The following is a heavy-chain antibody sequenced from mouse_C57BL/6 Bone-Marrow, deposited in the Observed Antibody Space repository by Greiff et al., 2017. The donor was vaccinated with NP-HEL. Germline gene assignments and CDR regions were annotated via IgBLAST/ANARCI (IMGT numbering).Heavy chain of an antibody. Sequence: VQGVESGAELVRPGTSVKMSCKASGYTFTNYWIGWAKQRPGHGLEWIGDIYPGGGYNNYNEKFKGKATLTADKSSSPAYIQFSSLTSEDSAIYYCARRGLRQVYCYFDVWGTGTTVTASS. J-gene: IGHJ1*03. V-gene: IGHV1-63*01. CDR2: IYPGGGYN. D-gene: IGHD2-4*01. CDR1: GYTFTNYW. CDR3: ARRGLRQVYCYFDV.